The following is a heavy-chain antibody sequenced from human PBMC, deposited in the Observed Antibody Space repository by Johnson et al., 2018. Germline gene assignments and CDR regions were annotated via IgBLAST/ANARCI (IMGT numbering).Heavy chain of an antibody. Sequence: VQLVESGGGLVQPGGSLRLSCAASGFTFSSYSMNWVRQAPGKGLEWVSYISSSSSTIYYADSVKGRFTISRDNAKNSLYLQMNSLTAEDTAVYYCAGDPPPVRGYSGYTAVDYMDVWGKGTTVTVSS. D-gene: IGHD5-12*01. CDR2: ISSSSSTI. CDR1: GFTFSSYS. J-gene: IGHJ6*03. V-gene: IGHV3-48*01. CDR3: AGDPPPVRGYSGYTAVDYMDV.